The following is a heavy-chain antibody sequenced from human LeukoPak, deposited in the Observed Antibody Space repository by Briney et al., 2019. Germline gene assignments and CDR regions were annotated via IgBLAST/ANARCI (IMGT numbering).Heavy chain of an antibody. J-gene: IGHJ4*02. CDR1: GYTXTSYD. V-gene: IGHV1-8*01. D-gene: IGHD6-19*01. CDR2: MNPNSGNT. Sequence: VXXXCXASGYTXTSYDINXVRQATGQGGEWMGWMNPNSGNTGYAQKFQGRVTMTRNTSISTAYMELSSLRSEDTAVYYCARSWYSSGWYYFDYWGQGTLVTVSS. CDR3: ARSWYSSGWYYFDY.